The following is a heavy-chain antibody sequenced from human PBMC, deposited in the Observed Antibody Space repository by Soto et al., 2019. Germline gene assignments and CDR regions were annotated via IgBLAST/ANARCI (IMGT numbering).Heavy chain of an antibody. J-gene: IGHJ4*02. Sequence: PGGSLRLSCAASGFTFSSYAMHWFRQAPGKGLEWVAVISYDGSNKYYADSVKGRFTISRDNSKNTLYLQMNSLRAEDTAVYYCAKGGYNYGFLFDCWGQGTLVTVSS. CDR3: AKGGYNYGFLFDC. CDR2: ISYDGSNK. V-gene: IGHV3-30-3*01. CDR1: GFTFSSYA. D-gene: IGHD5-18*01.